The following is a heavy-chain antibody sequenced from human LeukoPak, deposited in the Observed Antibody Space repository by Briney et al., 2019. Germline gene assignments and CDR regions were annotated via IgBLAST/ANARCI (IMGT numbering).Heavy chain of an antibody. D-gene: IGHD1-1*01. CDR1: GFTFSSYA. CDR3: AKDAQTTLDY. V-gene: IGHV3-30*18. CDR2: ISYDGSNE. Sequence: PGRSLRLSCAASGFTFSSYAMHWVRQAPGKGLEWVAVISYDGSNEYYGGSVKGRFTITRDNSKNTLYLQMNSLRGEDTAIYYCAKDAQTTLDYWGQGTLVTVSS. J-gene: IGHJ4*02.